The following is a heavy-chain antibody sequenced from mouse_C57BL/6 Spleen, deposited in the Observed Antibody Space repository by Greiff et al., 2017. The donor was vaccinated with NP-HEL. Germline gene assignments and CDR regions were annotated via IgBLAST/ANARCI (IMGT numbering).Heavy chain of an antibody. J-gene: IGHJ4*01. CDR3: ARDWVRDY. Sequence: QVQLQQPGAELVRPGTSVKLSCKASGYTFTSYWMHWVKQRPGQGLEWIGMIDPSDNYTNYNQNFKGKATLTVDTSSSTAYMQLSSLTSEDSAVYYCARDWVRDYWGQGTSVTVSS. V-gene: IGHV1-59*01. D-gene: IGHD4-1*01. CDR2: IDPSDNYT. CDR1: GYTFTSYW.